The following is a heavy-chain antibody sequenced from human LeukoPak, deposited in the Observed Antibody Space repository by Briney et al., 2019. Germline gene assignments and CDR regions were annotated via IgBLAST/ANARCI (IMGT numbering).Heavy chain of an antibody. CDR3: AREGGITVFGVAQPGGAFDI. CDR2: IIPIFGTA. Sequence: ASVKVSCKASGGTFSSYAISWVRQAPGQGLEWMGGIIPIFGTAKYAQKVQGRVTMSTDESTSTAYMELSSLRSEDTAVYYCAREGGITVFGVAQPGGAFDIWGQGTMVTVSS. V-gene: IGHV1-69*05. CDR1: GGTFSSYA. D-gene: IGHD3-3*01. J-gene: IGHJ3*02.